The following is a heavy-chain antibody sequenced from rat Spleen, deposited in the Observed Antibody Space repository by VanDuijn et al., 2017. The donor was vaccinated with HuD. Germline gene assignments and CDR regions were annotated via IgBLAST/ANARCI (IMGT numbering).Heavy chain of an antibody. CDR3: ATGGPDTYDY. V-gene: IGHV5-27*01. D-gene: IGHD2-2*01. CDR1: GFTFSNYY. CDR2: ISPSGGST. Sequence: EVQMVESGGGLVKPGRSLKLSCAASGFTFSNYYMAWVRQAPTKGLEWVASISPSGGSTYYPDSVKGRFTISRDNAKSTLYLQMDSLRSEDTATYYCATGGPDTYDYWGQGVMVTVSS. J-gene: IGHJ2*01.